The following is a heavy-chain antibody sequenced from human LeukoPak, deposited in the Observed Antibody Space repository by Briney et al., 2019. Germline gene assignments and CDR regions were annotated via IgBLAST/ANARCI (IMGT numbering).Heavy chain of an antibody. CDR2: IYPNSGGT. V-gene: IGHV1-2*02. J-gene: IGHJ4*02. CDR1: GYTFTGYY. D-gene: IGHD6-13*01. Sequence: GGSVTVSCKASGYTFTGYYMQWVRQAPGQGREGMGGIYPNSGGTNYAQKFEGRGTINRNSTSSKAHMRLGRRRCDDRAAYYCARPLRPGIYSSSWSGYWGQGTLVTVSS. CDR3: ARPLRPGIYSSSWSGY.